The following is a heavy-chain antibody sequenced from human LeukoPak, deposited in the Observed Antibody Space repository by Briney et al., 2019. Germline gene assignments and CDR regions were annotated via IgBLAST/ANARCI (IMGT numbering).Heavy chain of an antibody. CDR2: INPNSGGT. V-gene: IGHV1-2*02. Sequence: ASVKVSCKASGYTFSGCYMHWVRQAPGQGLEWMGWINPNSGGTNYAQKFQGRITMTTDTSTSTAYMELRSLRSDDTAVYYCARGSTSSSAPLFDYWGQGTLVTVSS. CDR3: ARGSTSSSAPLFDY. D-gene: IGHD6-6*01. J-gene: IGHJ4*02. CDR1: GYTFSGCY.